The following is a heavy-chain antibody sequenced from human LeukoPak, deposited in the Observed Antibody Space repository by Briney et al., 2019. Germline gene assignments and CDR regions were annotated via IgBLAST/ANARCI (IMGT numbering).Heavy chain of an antibody. CDR2: ISGSGGST. Sequence: GSLRLSCAASGFTFSSYAMSWVRQAPGKGLEWVSAISGSGGSTYYADSVKGRFTISGDNSKSTLYLQMNSLRAEDTAVYYCAKDRLVGAKMDYFDYWGQGTLVTVSS. J-gene: IGHJ4*02. D-gene: IGHD1-26*01. CDR3: AKDRLVGAKMDYFDY. CDR1: GFTFSSYA. V-gene: IGHV3-23*01.